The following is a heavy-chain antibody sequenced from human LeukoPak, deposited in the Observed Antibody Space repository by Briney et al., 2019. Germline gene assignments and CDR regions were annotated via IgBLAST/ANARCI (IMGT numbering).Heavy chain of an antibody. CDR3: ARDFYGSGIIHGMDV. D-gene: IGHD3-10*01. CDR1: GFTFSSFW. Sequence: PGGSLRLSCAASGFTFSSFWMSWARQAPGKGPEWVANIRQDGSGKYYVDSVKGRFTISRDNARNSLYLQMNSLRAEDTAVYYCARDFYGSGIIHGMDVWGQGTTVTVSS. V-gene: IGHV3-7*04. CDR2: IRQDGSGK. J-gene: IGHJ6*02.